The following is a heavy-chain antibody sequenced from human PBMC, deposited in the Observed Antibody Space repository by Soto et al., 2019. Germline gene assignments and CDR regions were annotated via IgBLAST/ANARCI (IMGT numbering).Heavy chain of an antibody. J-gene: IGHJ5*02. CDR2: IIPLFGTA. V-gene: IGHV1-69*01. Sequence: QVQLVQSGAEVKKPGSSVKVSCKASGGTFSSYIISWVRQAPGQGPEWMGGIIPLFGTADYAQKFQDRVTITADESTNTAYMELSSLRSEDTVIYYCARAYASNKYYFDPWGQGTLVTVSS. CDR1: GGTFSSYI. CDR3: ARAYASNKYYFDP. D-gene: IGHD3-10*01.